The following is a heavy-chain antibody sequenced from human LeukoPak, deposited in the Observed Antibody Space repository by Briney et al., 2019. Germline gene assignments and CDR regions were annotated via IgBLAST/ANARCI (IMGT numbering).Heavy chain of an antibody. D-gene: IGHD3-22*01. J-gene: IGHJ4*02. Sequence: GGSLRLSCAASGFTVSSNYMSWVRQAPGKGLEWVSVIYSGGSTYYADSVKGRFTISRDNSKNTLYLQMNSLRAEDTAVYYCARSPNYYDSSGYYYGIPVYFDYWGQGTLVTVSS. CDR3: ARSPNYYDSSGYYYGIPVYFDY. CDR2: IYSGGST. CDR1: GFTVSSNY. V-gene: IGHV3-53*01.